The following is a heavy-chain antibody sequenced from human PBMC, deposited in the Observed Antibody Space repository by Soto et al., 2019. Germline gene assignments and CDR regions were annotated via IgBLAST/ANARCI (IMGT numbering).Heavy chain of an antibody. Sequence: SETLSLTCTVSGGSISSGDYYWSWIRQPPGKGLEWIGYIYYSGSTYYNPSLKSRVTISVDTSKNQFSLKLSSVTAADTAVYYCARDLVGSHSSSWEYYGMDVSGQGTTVTVS. CDR2: IYYSGST. CDR3: ARDLVGSHSSSWEYYGMDV. D-gene: IGHD6-13*01. V-gene: IGHV4-30-4*01. J-gene: IGHJ6*02. CDR1: GGSISSGDYY.